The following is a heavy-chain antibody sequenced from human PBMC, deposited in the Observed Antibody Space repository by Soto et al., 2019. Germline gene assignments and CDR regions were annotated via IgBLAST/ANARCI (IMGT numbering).Heavy chain of an antibody. V-gene: IGHV6-1*01. Sequence: SPTLSLTCAISGDSVSSNSAAWNWIRQSPSRGLEWLGRTYYRSKWYNDYAVSVKSRITINPDTSKNQFSLQLNSVTPEDTAVYYCARERYIWGSYRPRRGVDYWGQGTLVTVSS. J-gene: IGHJ4*02. CDR1: GDSVSSNSAA. D-gene: IGHD3-16*02. CDR3: ARERYIWGSYRPRRGVDY. CDR2: TYYRSKWYN.